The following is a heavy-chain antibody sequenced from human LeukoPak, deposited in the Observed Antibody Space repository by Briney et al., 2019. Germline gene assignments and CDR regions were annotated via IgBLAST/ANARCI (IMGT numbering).Heavy chain of an antibody. J-gene: IGHJ5*02. CDR1: GYTFTQYY. CDR3: AREEAIGYCSSTSCYNWFDP. D-gene: IGHD2-2*03. CDR2: INPNSGGT. Sequence: SVKVSFQASGYTFTQYYMHWVRQAAGQGLEWMGWINPNSGGTNYAQKFQGRVTITRDTSISTAYMELSRLRSDDTAVYYCAREEAIGYCSSTSCYNWFDPWGQGTLVTVSS. V-gene: IGHV1-2*02.